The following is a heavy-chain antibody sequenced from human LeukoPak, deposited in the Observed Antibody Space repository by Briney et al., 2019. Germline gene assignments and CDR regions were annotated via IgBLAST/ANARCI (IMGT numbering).Heavy chain of an antibody. J-gene: IGHJ4*02. CDR1: GGSISSLY. Sequence: PSETLSLTCSVSGGSISSLYWSWIRQPPGKGLEWIGYIYYTGSTNYNPSLKSRVTMFVDMSKNQFSLRLSSVTPEDTATYYCVRGGAIRVTGLTPFDYWGQGTLVTVSS. CDR2: IYYTGST. V-gene: IGHV4-59*12. CDR3: VRGGAIRVTGLTPFDY. D-gene: IGHD1-20*01.